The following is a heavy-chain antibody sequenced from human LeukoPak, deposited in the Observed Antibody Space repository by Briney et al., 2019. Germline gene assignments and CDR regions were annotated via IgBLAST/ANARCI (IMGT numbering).Heavy chain of an antibody. J-gene: IGHJ4*02. CDR1: GGSLSDYS. CDR3: ASSPYSTGWYYFDY. CDR2: INHSGRT. V-gene: IGHV4-34*01. Sequence: PSETLSLTCAVYGGSLSDYSWNWIRQPPGKGLEWIGEINHSGRTNYNPSLKSPVTISIDTSQNRFSLKVTSVTAADTAVYHCASSPYSTGWYYFDYWGQGSLVTVSS. D-gene: IGHD6-19*01.